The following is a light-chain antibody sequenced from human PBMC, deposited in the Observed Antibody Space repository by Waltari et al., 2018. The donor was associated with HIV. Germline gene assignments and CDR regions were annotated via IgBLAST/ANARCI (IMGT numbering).Light chain of an antibody. J-gene: IGLJ3*02. CDR2: DAN. V-gene: IGLV8-61*01. CDR3: LLYVGTGIWV. Sequence: QTVVTQEPSFSVSPGGTVTLTCGLSSGPVSSRYYPSWYQKTPGLPPRIPIYDANTRSSGVPDRFSGSILGNKAALTITGAQSDDESDYYCLLYVGTGIWVFGGGTKVTVL. CDR1: SGPVSSRYY.